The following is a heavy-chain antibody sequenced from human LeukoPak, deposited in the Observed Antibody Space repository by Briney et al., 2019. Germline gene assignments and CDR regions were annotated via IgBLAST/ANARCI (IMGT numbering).Heavy chain of an antibody. D-gene: IGHD3-9*01. CDR2: IIPIFGTA. V-gene: IGHV1-69*05. CDR1: GGTFSSYA. CDR3: ARAHYDILTGYLYYFDY. J-gene: IGHJ4*02. Sequence: ASVKVSCKASGGTFSSYAISWVRQAPGQGLEWMGGIIPIFGTANYAQKFQGRVTITTDESTSIAYMELSSLRSEDTAVYYCARAHYDILTGYLYYFDYWGQGTLVTVSS.